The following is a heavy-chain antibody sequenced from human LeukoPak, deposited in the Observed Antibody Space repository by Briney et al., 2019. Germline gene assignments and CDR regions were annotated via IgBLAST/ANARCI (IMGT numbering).Heavy chain of an antibody. D-gene: IGHD3-22*01. V-gene: IGHV3-7*01. CDR3: AREGRGYKVAKFDY. CDR2: IKQDGSEK. CDR1: GFTFSSYW. J-gene: IGHJ4*02. Sequence: PGGSLRLSCAASGFTFSSYWMSWVRQAPGKGLEWVANIKQDGSEKYYVDSVKGRFTISRDNAKNSLHLQMDSLRAEDTAVYYCAREGRGYKVAKFDYWGQGTLVTVSS.